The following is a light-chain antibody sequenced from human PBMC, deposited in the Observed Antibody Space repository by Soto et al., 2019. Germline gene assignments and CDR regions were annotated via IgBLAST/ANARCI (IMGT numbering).Light chain of an antibody. Sequence: QSGVAQPASVSGSPGQSIAISCTGTSSDVGSYNLVSWYQQHPGKAPKLMIYEGSKRPSGVSNRFSGSKSGNTASLTISGLQAEDEADYYCCSYAGSSTPFVFGTGTKVTVL. J-gene: IGLJ1*01. V-gene: IGLV2-23*01. CDR2: EGS. CDR1: SSDVGSYNL. CDR3: CSYAGSSTPFV.